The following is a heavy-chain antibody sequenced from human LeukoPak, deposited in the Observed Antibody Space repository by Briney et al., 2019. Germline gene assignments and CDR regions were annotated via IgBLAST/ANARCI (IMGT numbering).Heavy chain of an antibody. CDR2: ISSGSDTI. V-gene: IGHV3-48*01. CDR1: GFAFSTYS. J-gene: IGHJ3*01. D-gene: IGHD3-10*01. CDR3: ARGSSEVLLWFGESPN. Sequence: PGGSLRLSCAASGFAFSTYSISWVRQAPGKGLEWVSHISSGSDTIYYADSVKGRFTISRDNAKNSLYLQMNRLRADDTAVYYCARGSSEVLLWFGESPNWGQATMVTVSS.